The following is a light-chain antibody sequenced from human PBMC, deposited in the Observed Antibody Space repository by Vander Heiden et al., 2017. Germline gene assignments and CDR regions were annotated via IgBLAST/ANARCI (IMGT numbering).Light chain of an antibody. J-gene: IGLJ1*01. CDR1: SSNIGAGYH. Sequence: QSVLTQPPSVSGAPGQRVTISCTGGSSNIGAGYHVHWYQQLPGTAPKVLIYAHTNRPSGVPDRFSGSKSGTSASLAITGLQAEDEADYYCQSYDSSLNAYVFGTGTKVTGL. CDR2: AHT. CDR3: QSYDSSLNAYV. V-gene: IGLV1-40*01.